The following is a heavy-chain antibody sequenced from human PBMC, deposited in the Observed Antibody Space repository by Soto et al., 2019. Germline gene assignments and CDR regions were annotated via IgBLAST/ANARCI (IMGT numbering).Heavy chain of an antibody. CDR2: ISVSGDRT. D-gene: IGHD1-20*01. J-gene: IGHJ4*02. CDR3: AQDGDSINRNKPLDY. CDR1: GFTFSSYA. Sequence: EVQLLESGGGLVQPGGSLRLSCAASGFTFSSYAMCWVRQAPGKGLAWVSSISVSGDRTYYADSVQGRFTISRDNYRNTLHLQMNSLRAEDTAVYYCAQDGDSINRNKPLDYWGKWTLVTVSS. V-gene: IGHV3-23*01.